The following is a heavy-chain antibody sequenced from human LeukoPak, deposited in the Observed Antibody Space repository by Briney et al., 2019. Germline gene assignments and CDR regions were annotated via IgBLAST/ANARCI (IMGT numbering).Heavy chain of an antibody. CDR1: GFAYSSYA. CDR2: TSGGGVNT. Sequence: GGSQRLSCAASGFAYSSYAMTWVHQPPGKGLQWVSTTSGGGVNTYYADSVMGRFTISRDNFKNTLYLQMNSLRADDTAVYYCAKGGWSSYFDYWGLGTLVTVSS. CDR3: AKGGWSSYFDY. D-gene: IGHD6-19*01. J-gene: IGHJ4*02. V-gene: IGHV3-23*01.